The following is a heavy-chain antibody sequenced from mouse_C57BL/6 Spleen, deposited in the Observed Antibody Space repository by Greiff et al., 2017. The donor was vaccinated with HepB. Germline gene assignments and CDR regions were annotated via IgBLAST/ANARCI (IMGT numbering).Heavy chain of an antibody. J-gene: IGHJ1*03. CDR2: INPNNGGT. CDR1: GYTFTDYN. CDR3: ASSGHCYGSSYFYWYFDV. Sequence: EVQLQQSGPELVKPGASVKIPCKASGYTFTDYNMDWVKQSHGKSLEWIGDINPNNGGTIYNQKFKGKATLTVDKSSSKAYMELRSLTSEATAVYYCASSGHCYGSSYFYWYFDVWGTGTTVTVSS. V-gene: IGHV1-18*01. D-gene: IGHD1-1*01.